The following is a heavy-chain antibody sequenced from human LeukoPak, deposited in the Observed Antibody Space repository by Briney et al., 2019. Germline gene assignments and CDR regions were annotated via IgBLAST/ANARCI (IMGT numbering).Heavy chain of an antibody. CDR3: ARMVTGFPNWFDP. J-gene: IGHJ5*02. V-gene: IGHV3-23*01. CDR2: IRNSGDTT. D-gene: IGHD5-18*01. Sequence: GGSLRLSCAASGFTFSNYVMSWVRQAPGKGLEWVSAIRNSGDTTYYTDSVKGRFTISRDNSENTLYLQMNSLRVEDTAIYYCARMVTGFPNWFDPWGQGTLVTVSS. CDR1: GFTFSNYV.